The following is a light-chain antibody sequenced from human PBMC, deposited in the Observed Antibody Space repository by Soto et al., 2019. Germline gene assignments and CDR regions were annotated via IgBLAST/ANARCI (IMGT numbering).Light chain of an antibody. Sequence: EIVLTQSPGTLSLSPGERATLSCRASQSVSSSFLAWYQQKPGQAPRLLIYGASNRATGIPDRFSGSGSGTDFTLTISRLEPEDFATYYCKQYNSFPLTFGGGTKVDIK. CDR2: GAS. V-gene: IGKV3-20*01. CDR1: QSVSSSF. J-gene: IGKJ4*01. CDR3: KQYNSFPLT.